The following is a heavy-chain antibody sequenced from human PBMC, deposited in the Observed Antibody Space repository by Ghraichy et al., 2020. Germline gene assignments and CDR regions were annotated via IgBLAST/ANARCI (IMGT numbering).Heavy chain of an antibody. D-gene: IGHD2-21*02. CDR3: ASIGGGDCFDAFDI. V-gene: IGHV4-59*01. CDR1: GGSISSYY. Sequence: GSLRLSCTVSGGSISSYYWSWIRQPPGKGLEWIGYIYYSGSTNYNPSLKSRVTISVDTSKNQFSLKLSSVTAADTAVYYCASIGGGDCFDAFDIWGQGTTVTVSS. CDR2: IYYSGST. J-gene: IGHJ3*02.